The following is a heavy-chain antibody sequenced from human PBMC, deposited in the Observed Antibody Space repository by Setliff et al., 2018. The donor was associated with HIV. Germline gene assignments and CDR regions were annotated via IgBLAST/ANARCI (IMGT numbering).Heavy chain of an antibody. CDR2: LSGSGGST. CDR3: ARDPAYGAIDY. J-gene: IGHJ4*02. Sequence: GGSLRLSCAASGFTFSSYAMTWVRQAPGKGLEWVAALSGSGGSTYYADSVKGRFTISRDNSKNTLYLQMNSLRVDDRAVYYCARDPAYGAIDYWGQGTLVTVSS. V-gene: IGHV3-23*01. CDR1: GFTFSSYA. D-gene: IGHD4-17*01.